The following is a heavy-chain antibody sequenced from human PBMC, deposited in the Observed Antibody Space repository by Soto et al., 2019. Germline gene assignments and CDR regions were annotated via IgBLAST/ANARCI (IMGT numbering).Heavy chain of an antibody. CDR3: ARVSRTTERY. V-gene: IGHV3-48*01. CDR1: GFTLSSYN. D-gene: IGHD1-1*01. CDR2: IDSHGSPI. J-gene: IGHJ4*02. Sequence: EVQLVESGGDLVQPGGSLRLSCAASGFTLSSYNMNWVRQAPGKGLEWVVYIDSHGSPIYYADSVKGRFTISRDTAQNSLFLQMNSLRVEDTAVYYCARVSRTTERYWGPGTLVTVSS.